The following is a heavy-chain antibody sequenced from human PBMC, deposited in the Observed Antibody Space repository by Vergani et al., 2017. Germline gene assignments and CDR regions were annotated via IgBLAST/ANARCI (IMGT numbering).Heavy chain of an antibody. CDR3: ARVSCSSTSCYAAYDY. D-gene: IGHD2-2*01. J-gene: IGHJ4*02. V-gene: IGHV4-34*01. CDR2: INHSGST. Sequence: QVQLQQWGAGLLKPSETLSLTCAVYGGSFSGYYWSWIRQPPGKGLGWIGEINHSGSTNYNPSLKSRVTISVDTATNQFSLKLRSVTAADTAVYYCARVSCSSTSCYAAYDYWGQGTLVTVSS. CDR1: GGSFSGYY.